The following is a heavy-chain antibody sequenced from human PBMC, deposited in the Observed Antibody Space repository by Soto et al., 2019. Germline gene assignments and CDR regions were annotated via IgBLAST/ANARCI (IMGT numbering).Heavy chain of an antibody. D-gene: IGHD3-22*01. CDR3: ARGEVVINLYYFDY. V-gene: IGHV3-33*01. J-gene: IGHJ4*02. CDR1: YC. CDR2: IWYDGSKK. Sequence: YCMHWVRQAPVKGLEWVAVIWYDGSKKYYADSVKGRFTISRDNSKNTLYLQMNSLRAEDTAVYYCARGEVVINLYYFDYWGQGTLVTVYS.